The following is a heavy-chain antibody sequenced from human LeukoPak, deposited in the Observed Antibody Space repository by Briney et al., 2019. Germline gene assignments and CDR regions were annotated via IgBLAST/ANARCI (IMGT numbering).Heavy chain of an antibody. CDR1: GFTVSSNY. CDR2: IYSGGST. V-gene: IGHV3-66*01. Sequence: PGGSLRLSCAASGFTVSSNYMSWVRQAPGKGLEWVSVIYSGGSTYYADSVKGRFTISRDNSKNTLYLQMNSLRTEDTAVYYCAKETYYYGSGTYSQAIQHWGQGTLVTVSS. CDR3: AKETYYYGSGTYSQAIQH. J-gene: IGHJ1*01. D-gene: IGHD3-10*01.